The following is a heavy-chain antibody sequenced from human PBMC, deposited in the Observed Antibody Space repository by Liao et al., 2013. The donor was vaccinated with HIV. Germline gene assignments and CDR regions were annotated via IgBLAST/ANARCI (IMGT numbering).Heavy chain of an antibody. J-gene: IGHJ1*01. CDR3: ARGTIAARFLH. CDR1: GGSFSGYY. V-gene: IGHV4-34*01. Sequence: QVQLQQWGAGLLKPSETLSLTCAVYGGSFSGYYWSWIRQPPGKGLEWIGEINHSGSTNYNPSLKSRVTISGDTSKNQLSLKLSSVTAADTAVYYCARGTIAARFLHWARAPWSPSPQ. D-gene: IGHD6-13*01. CDR2: INHSGST.